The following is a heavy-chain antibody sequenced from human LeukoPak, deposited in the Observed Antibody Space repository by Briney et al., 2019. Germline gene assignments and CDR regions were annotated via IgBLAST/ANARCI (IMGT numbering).Heavy chain of an antibody. J-gene: IGHJ4*02. CDR3: AREYQIGIYYFDY. V-gene: IGHV1-2*02. CDR1: GYTFTSYG. D-gene: IGHD2-2*01. Sequence: ASVKVSCKASGYTFTSYGISWVRQAPGQGLEWMGWINPNSGGTNYAQKFQGRVTMTRDTSISTAYMELSRLRSDDTAAYYCAREYQIGIYYFDYWGQGTLVTVSS. CDR2: INPNSGGT.